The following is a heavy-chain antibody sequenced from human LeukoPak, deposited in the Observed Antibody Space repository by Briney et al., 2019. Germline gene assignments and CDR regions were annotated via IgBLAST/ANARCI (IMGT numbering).Heavy chain of an antibody. Sequence: SQTLSLTCTVSGGSISSDGYYWSWIRQHPGKGLEWIGYIYYSGSTYYNPSLKSRVTISVDTSKNQYSLKLSSVTAADTAVYYCARVLFDYEGPDAFDIWGQGTMVTVSS. CDR1: GGSISSDGYY. V-gene: IGHV4-31*03. CDR3: ARVLFDYEGPDAFDI. J-gene: IGHJ3*02. CDR2: IYYSGST. D-gene: IGHD3-16*01.